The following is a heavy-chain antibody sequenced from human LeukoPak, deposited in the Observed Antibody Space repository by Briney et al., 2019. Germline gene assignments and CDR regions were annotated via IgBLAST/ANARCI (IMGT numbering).Heavy chain of an antibody. Sequence: GRSLRLSCAASGFTFSSYGMHWVRQAPGKGLEWVAVISYDGSNKYYADSVKGRFTISRDNAKNSLYLQMNSLRAEDTAVYYCARVPTYYDFWSGYYPNYYYGMDVWGQGTTVTVSS. CDR2: ISYDGSNK. CDR3: ARVPTYYDFWSGYYPNYYYGMDV. D-gene: IGHD3-3*01. CDR1: GFTFSSYG. V-gene: IGHV3-30*03. J-gene: IGHJ6*02.